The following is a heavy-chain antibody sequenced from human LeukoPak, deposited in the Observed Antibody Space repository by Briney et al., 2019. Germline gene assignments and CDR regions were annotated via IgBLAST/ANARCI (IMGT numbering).Heavy chain of an antibody. Sequence: GRSLRLSCAASGFTFSTYGMHWVRQAPGKGLEWVAVILSDGSNQYYAGSVRGRFTISRDNSKNTLYLQMNSLRAEDTAVYYCAKDGRNGYNYLFDYWGQGTLVTVS. CDR3: AKDGRNGYNYLFDY. J-gene: IGHJ4*02. D-gene: IGHD5-24*01. CDR1: GFTFSTYG. V-gene: IGHV3-30*18. CDR2: ILSDGSNQ.